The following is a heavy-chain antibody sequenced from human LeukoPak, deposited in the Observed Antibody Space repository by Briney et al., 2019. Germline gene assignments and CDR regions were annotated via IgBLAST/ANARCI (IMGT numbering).Heavy chain of an antibody. D-gene: IGHD4-23*01. J-gene: IGHJ4*02. CDR1: GGSISSYF. CDR2: MSNTGIT. Sequence: SETLSLTCTVSGGSISSYFWNWIRQPPRQGLEWIGYMSNTGITKYNPSLKSRVTISADTSKNQFSLNLNSVTAADTAVYFCAKASVTTAVLFDSWGQGTLVAVSS. V-gene: IGHV4-59*13. CDR3: AKASVTTAVLFDS.